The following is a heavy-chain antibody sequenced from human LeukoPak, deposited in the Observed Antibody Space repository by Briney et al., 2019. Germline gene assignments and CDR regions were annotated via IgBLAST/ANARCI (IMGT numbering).Heavy chain of an antibody. D-gene: IGHD6-6*01. CDR1: GFPFSSYP. J-gene: IGHJ1*01. CDR3: AKAGASIAARSLVQH. V-gene: IGHV3-23*01. CDR2: ISGSGGST. Sequence: GGSLRLSCAGSGFPFSSYPISWVRQPPGKGLEWVSAISGSGGSTYYADSVKGRFTISRDNSKNTLYLQMNSLRAEDTAVYYCAKAGASIAARSLVQHWGQGTLVTVSS.